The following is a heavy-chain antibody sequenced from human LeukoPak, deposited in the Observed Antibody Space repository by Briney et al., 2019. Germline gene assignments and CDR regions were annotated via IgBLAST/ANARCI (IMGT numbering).Heavy chain of an antibody. D-gene: IGHD3-10*01. V-gene: IGHV3-23*01. CDR2: ISGSGGST. CDR1: GFTFSSYA. Sequence: GGSLRLSCAASGFTFSSYAMSWARQAPGKGLEWVSAISGSGGSTYYADSVKGRFTISRDNSKNTLYLQMNSLRAEDTAVYYCAKDFSPVWFGSAGYFDYWGQGTLVTVSS. CDR3: AKDFSPVWFGSAGYFDY. J-gene: IGHJ4*02.